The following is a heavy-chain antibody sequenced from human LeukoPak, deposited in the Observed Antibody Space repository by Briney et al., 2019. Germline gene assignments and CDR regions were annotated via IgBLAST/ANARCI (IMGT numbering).Heavy chain of an antibody. V-gene: IGHV3-53*01. J-gene: IGHJ3*02. CDR1: GFTVSSNY. Sequence: GGSLRLSCAASGFTVSSNYMNWVRQAPGKGLGWVSVIYGGGSTYYADPVKARFTISRDTSKNTLYLHMNSLRAEDTAVYYCARAALQEAFDIWGQGTMVTVSS. CDR2: IYGGGST. D-gene: IGHD2-15*01. CDR3: ARAALQEAFDI.